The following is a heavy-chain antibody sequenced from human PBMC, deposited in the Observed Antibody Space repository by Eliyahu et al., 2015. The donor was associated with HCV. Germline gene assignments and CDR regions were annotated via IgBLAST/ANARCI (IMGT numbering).Heavy chain of an antibody. D-gene: IGHD2-8*01. CDR1: GYSFTSYW. CDR2: IYPGDSDT. CDR3: ARVGYCTNGVCGYFQH. V-gene: IGHV5-51*01. J-gene: IGHJ1*01. Sequence: EVQLVQSGAEAGSGESLKIXCKGSGYSFTSYWIGWVRQMPGKGLEWMGIIYPGDSDTRYSPSFQGQVTISADKSISTAYLQWSSLKASDTAMYYCARVGYCTNGVCGYFQHWGQGTLVTVSS.